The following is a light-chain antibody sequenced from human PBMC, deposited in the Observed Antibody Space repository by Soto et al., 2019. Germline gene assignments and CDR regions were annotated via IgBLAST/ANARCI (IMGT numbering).Light chain of an antibody. CDR1: QSVSNNY. CDR2: ETS. V-gene: IGKV3-20*01. Sequence: EIVMTQSPGTLSLSPGERATLSCRASQSVSNNYLAWYQQKPGQAPGLLIYETSTRATGIPARFSGSGSGTDFTLTIFSLKTEDSAVYYCQQYGSSGTFGQGTKVDIK. CDR3: QQYGSSGT. J-gene: IGKJ1*01.